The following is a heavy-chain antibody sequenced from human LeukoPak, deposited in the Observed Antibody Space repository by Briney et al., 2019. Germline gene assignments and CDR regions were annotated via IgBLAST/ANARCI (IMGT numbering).Heavy chain of an antibody. J-gene: IGHJ4*02. D-gene: IGHD3-10*01. CDR3: ARGSFWFGEDLPFDY. Sequence: GGSLRLSCAASGFTFSSYALHWVRQAPGKGLEWVAVISYDGTIKYYADSVKGRFSISRDNSKNTLYLQMNTLISEDTAVYYCARGSFWFGEDLPFDYWGQGTLVTASS. CDR2: ISYDGTIK. CDR1: GFTFSSYA. V-gene: IGHV3-30-3*01.